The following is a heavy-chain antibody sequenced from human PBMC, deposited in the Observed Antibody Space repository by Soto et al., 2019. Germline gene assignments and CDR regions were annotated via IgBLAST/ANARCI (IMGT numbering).Heavy chain of an antibody. D-gene: IGHD5-12*01. Sequence: EVQVVESGGGLIQPGGSLRLSCEVSGFSVTANYMSWVRQAPGKGLEWVSVIYSGGSTYYIDSVKGRFSISRDISQNTLYLERNSRRAEDPAVGYCHGYGYWGQGTPVTVSS. CDR2: IYSGGST. CDR3: HGYGY. CDR1: GFSVTANY. J-gene: IGHJ4*02. V-gene: IGHV3-53*01.